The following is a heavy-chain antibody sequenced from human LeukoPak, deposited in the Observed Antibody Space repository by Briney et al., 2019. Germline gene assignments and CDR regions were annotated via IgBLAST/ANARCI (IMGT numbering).Heavy chain of an antibody. D-gene: IGHD3-10*01. CDR2: IDTYHANT. J-gene: IGHJ4*02. V-gene: IGHV1-18*01. CDR1: RYIITTYG. Sequence: ASVKVSCKASRYIITTYGITWVRQAPGQGLEWMGWIDTYHANTKYAQKFQGRVTMTTDTSTSTAYMELRSLRSDDTAVYYCARDLGDYGSGSPVDYWGQGTLVTVSS. CDR3: ARDLGDYGSGSPVDY.